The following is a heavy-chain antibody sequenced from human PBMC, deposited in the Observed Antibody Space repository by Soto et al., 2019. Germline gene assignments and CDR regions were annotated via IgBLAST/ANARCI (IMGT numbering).Heavy chain of an antibody. D-gene: IGHD6-19*01. J-gene: IGHJ5*02. CDR3: ARRRIAVAGMWFDP. Sequence: GASVKVSCKASGYTFTSYARHWVRQATGQRLEWMGWINAGNGNTKYSQNFQGRVTITRDTSASTAYMELSSLRSEDTAVYYCARRRIAVAGMWFDPWGQGTLVTVSS. V-gene: IGHV1-3*01. CDR1: GYTFTSYA. CDR2: INAGNGNT.